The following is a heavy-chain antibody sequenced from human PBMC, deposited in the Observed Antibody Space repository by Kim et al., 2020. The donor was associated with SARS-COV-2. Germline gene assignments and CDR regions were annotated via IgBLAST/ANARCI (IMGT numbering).Heavy chain of an antibody. V-gene: IGHV4-59*08. CDR3: ARHVSSYWYFDL. CDR2: IFHTGST. CDR1: GASISSHY. D-gene: IGHD2-8*01. J-gene: IGHJ2*01. Sequence: SETLSLTCTVSGASISSHYWTWIRQPPGKGLEWIGYIFHTGSTNYNPSLKSRITMSVDTSKNQFSFKLTSVLAADTAVYYCARHVSSYWYFDLWGRGTLVTVSS.